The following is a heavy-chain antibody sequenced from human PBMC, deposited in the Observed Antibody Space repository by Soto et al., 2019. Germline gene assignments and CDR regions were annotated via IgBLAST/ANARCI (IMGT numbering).Heavy chain of an antibody. Sequence: GGSQRLSCVTSGFIFIDDAINWVRQAPGKGVEWVASISGRGGRGVYADSLKGRFTITRDNSKKTIYLQMSNLRVEDTAMYYCAKPSHFGDYAGSFDSWGQGTLVTVSS. CDR3: AKPSHFGDYAGSFDS. CDR1: GFIFIDDA. J-gene: IGHJ4*02. V-gene: IGHV3-23*01. CDR2: ISGRGGRG. D-gene: IGHD4-17*01.